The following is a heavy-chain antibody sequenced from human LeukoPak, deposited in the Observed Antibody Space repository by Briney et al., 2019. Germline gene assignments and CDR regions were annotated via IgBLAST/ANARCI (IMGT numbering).Heavy chain of an antibody. Sequence: GGSLRLSCTASGFAFSTYDMNWVRQAPGKGLEWVSSISGGSTYIYYIDSVKGRFTISRDNAKNSLYPQMESLSAEDTAVYYCARESGIMVGDYYYYYMDVWGIGTTVTVSS. D-gene: IGHD1-26*01. CDR2: ISGGSTYI. CDR3: ARESGIMVGDYYYYYMDV. V-gene: IGHV3-21*01. J-gene: IGHJ6*03. CDR1: GFAFSTYD.